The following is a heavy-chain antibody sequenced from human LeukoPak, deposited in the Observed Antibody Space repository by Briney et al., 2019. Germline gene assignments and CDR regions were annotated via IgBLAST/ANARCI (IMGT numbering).Heavy chain of an antibody. J-gene: IGHJ4*02. CDR2: INHSGST. V-gene: IGHV4-34*01. CDR3: ARLVVPAADADY. CDR1: GGSFSGYY. D-gene: IGHD2-2*01. Sequence: SETLSLTCAVYGGSFSGYYWSWIREPPGKGVEWIGEINHSGSTNYNPSLKSRVTISVDTSKNQFSLKLSSVTAADTAVYYCARLVVPAADADYWGQGTLVTVSS.